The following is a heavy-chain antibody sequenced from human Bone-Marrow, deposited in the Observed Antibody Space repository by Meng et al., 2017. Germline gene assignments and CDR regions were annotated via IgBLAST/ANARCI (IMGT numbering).Heavy chain of an antibody. J-gene: IGHJ4*02. Sequence: SETLSLTCTVSGGSISSYYWSWIRQPPGKGLEWIGYIYYSGSTNYNPSLKSRVTISVDTSKNQFSLKLSSVTAADTAVYYCALGVVAGTPSLDYWGQGTLVTVSS. V-gene: IGHV4-59*01. D-gene: IGHD2-15*01. CDR2: IYYSGST. CDR3: ALGVVAGTPSLDY. CDR1: GGSISSYY.